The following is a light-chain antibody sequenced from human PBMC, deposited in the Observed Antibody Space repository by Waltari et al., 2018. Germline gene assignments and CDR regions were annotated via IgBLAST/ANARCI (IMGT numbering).Light chain of an antibody. CDR1: QSVSSSY. J-gene: IGKJ1*01. V-gene: IGKV3-20*01. CDR3: QQYGRSPWT. CDR2: GAS. Sequence: EIVLTQSPGTLSLSPGERATLSCRASQSVSSSYLAWYQQKPGQAPRLLIHGASSRATGIPDRFSGSGSGTDFTLTISRLEPEDFPVYYCQQYGRSPWTFGQGTKVEIK.